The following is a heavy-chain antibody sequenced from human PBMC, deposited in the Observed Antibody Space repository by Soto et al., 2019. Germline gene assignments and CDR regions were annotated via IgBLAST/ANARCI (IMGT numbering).Heavy chain of an antibody. Sequence: QVLLRESRPGLVKPSETLSLTCAVSGVYVNTSTYFWTWIRQTPANGLKWIGYVSNGGTHKYNAFIMSCVVISSDTINDQFSLKPASVSAAETAVFYSARNFFWYPYPDAFDLWGQGTVVIVSP. CDR1: GVYVNTSTYF. CDR2: VSNGGTH. CDR3: ARNFFWYPYPDAFDL. D-gene: IGHD3-3*01. V-gene: IGHV4-61*01. J-gene: IGHJ3*01.